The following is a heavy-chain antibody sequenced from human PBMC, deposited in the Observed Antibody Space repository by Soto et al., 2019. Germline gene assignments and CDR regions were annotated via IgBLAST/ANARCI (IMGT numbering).Heavy chain of an antibody. CDR2: IIPILGIA. J-gene: IGHJ3*02. CDR3: ARVATAYSSGCYFVGDAFVI. V-gene: IGHV1-69*02. D-gene: IGHD6-19*01. Sequence: SVKVSCKASGGTFSSYTISWVRQAPGQGLEWMGRIIPILGIANYAQKFQGRVTITANKSTSTAYMELSSLRSEDTAVYYCARVATAYSSGCYFVGDAFVIWD. CDR1: GGTFSSYT.